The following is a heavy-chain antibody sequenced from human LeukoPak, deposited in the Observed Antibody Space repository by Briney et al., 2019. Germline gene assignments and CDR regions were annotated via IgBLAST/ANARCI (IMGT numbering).Heavy chain of an antibody. CDR3: ATPYPREYCSSTTCYFNY. CDR1: GYCFNSYW. CDR2: IYPGDSDT. V-gene: IGHV5-51*01. Sequence: HGESLKISCKGSGYCFNSYWIGWVRQMPGKGLEWMGIIYPGDSDTRYSPSFQGQVTISADKSISTTYLQWSSLKASDTAMYYCATPYPREYCSSTTCYFNYWGQGTLVTVSS. J-gene: IGHJ4*02. D-gene: IGHD2-2*01.